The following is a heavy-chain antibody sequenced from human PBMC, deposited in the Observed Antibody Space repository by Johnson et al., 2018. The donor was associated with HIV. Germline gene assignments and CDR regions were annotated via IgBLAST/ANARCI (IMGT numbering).Heavy chain of an antibody. V-gene: IGHV3-30*02. D-gene: IGHD3-22*01. CDR3: AKDVGNYWPNAFDV. Sequence: QVQLVESGGGVVQPGGSLRLSCAASGFTFSNYGIHWVRQAPGKGLQWVTFIRYDGSNKYYADSVNGRFTISRDNSKNTLYLQMNSLRAEDTAVYYCAKDVGNYWPNAFDVWGQGTMLTVSS. CDR2: IRYDGSNK. CDR1: GFTFSNYG. J-gene: IGHJ3*01.